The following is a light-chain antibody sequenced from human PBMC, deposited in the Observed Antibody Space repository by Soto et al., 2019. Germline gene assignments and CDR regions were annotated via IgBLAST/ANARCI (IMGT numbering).Light chain of an antibody. Sequence: VLTQPPSVSAAPGQKVTISCSGSSSNIGNSYVSWYQQLPGTAPKLLIYENNKRPSGIPDRFSGSKSGTSATLGITGLQTGDEADYYCGTWDSSLSAYVFGTGTKVTVL. CDR3: GTWDSSLSAYV. J-gene: IGLJ1*01. V-gene: IGLV1-51*02. CDR2: ENN. CDR1: SSNIGNSY.